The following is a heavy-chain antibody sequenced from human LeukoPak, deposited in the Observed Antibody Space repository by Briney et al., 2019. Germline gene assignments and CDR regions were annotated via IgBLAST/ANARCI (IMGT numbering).Heavy chain of an antibody. J-gene: IGHJ5*02. CDR3: AGNCSSTSCDSRNWFDP. V-gene: IGHV4-39*07. CDR2: INHSGST. Sequence: SETLSLTCTVSGGSISSGSYYWSWIRQPPGKGLEWIGEINHSGSTNYNPSLKSRVTISVDTSKNQFSLKLSSVTAADTAVYYCAGNCSSTSCDSRNWFDPWGQGTLVTVSS. CDR1: GGSISSGSYY. D-gene: IGHD2-2*02.